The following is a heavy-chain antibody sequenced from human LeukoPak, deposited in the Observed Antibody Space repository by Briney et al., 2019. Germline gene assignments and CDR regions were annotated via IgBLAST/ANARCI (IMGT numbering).Heavy chain of an antibody. J-gene: IGHJ5*02. V-gene: IGHV4-30-4*07. CDR2: IYYTGNT. D-gene: IGHD6-13*01. Sequence: SETLCLTCAVSGGSISSGGYSWSWIRQPPGKAMEFIAYIYYTGNTYFNPSLKSRVTISVDTSKNQFSLKLSSVTAADTAVYYCARVLAAAGSNWFDPWGQGTLVTVSS. CDR1: GGSISSGGYS. CDR3: ARVLAAAGSNWFDP.